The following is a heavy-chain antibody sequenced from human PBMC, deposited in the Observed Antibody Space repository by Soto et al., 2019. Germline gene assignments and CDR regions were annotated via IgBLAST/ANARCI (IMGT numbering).Heavy chain of an antibody. CDR2: ISADNGNQ. J-gene: IGHJ6*02. D-gene: IGHD6-13*01. CDR3: ARGRAASAVYGMDV. Sequence: QVQLVQSGAEVRKPGASVKVSCKASGYTFSRFSITWVRQAPGQALEWMGWISADNGNQNYGQKFQERVTLTTDTSTNTAYMELRSLRSDDTAVYFCARGRAASAVYGMDVWGQGTTVTVSS. V-gene: IGHV1-18*01. CDR1: GYTFSRFS.